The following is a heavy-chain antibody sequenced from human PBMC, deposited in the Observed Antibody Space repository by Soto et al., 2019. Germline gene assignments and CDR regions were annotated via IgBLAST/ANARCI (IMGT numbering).Heavy chain of an antibody. CDR2: MYAAGST. V-gene: IGHV3-66*01. J-gene: IGHJ4*02. CDR3: ARGSNSNSWKLFDY. D-gene: IGHD6-13*01. Sequence: GGSLRLSSAVTGFTISSNYMXWVRQAPGKGLEWVSVMYAAGSTYYEDSVKGRFNISRDNSKNTVYLQMNSLRGEDTAVYYCARGSNSNSWKLFDYWGQGTLVTVSS. CDR1: GFTISSNY.